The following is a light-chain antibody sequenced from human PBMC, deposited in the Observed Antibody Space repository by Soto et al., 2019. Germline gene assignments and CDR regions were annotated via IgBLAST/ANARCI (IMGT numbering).Light chain of an antibody. Sequence: DIQMTQSPSFLSASVGDKVTITCRATESVSKWLAWYQEKPGNPPRPLIYDASTLESGVPSRFSGSGSGTEFTLTISSLQAADFAIDYCQQYNSYSWTFGQGTKV. V-gene: IGKV1-5*01. J-gene: IGKJ1*01. CDR3: QQYNSYSWT. CDR1: ESVSKW. CDR2: DAS.